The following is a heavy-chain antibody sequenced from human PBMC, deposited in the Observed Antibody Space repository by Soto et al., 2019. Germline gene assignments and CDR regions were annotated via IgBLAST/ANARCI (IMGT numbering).Heavy chain of an antibody. J-gene: IGHJ4*02. CDR1: GFTFSSYA. CDR3: AREIARLFGY. CDR2: ISYDGSNK. Sequence: QVQLVESGGGVVQPGRSLRLSCAASGFTFSSYAMHWVRQAPGKGLEWVAVISYDGSNKYYADSVKGRFTISRDNSKNTLYLQMNSLSAEDTAVYYCAREIARLFGYWGQGTLVTVSS. D-gene: IGHD5-12*01. V-gene: IGHV3-30-3*01.